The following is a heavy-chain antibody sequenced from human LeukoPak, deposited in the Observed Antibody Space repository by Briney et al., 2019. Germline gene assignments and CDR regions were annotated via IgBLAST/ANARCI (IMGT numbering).Heavy chain of an antibody. CDR3: ARDRLSPEYYDSSGYYPGLTCFDY. Sequence: SQTLSLTCAISGDSVSSNSAAWNWIRQSPSRGLEWLGRTYYRSKWYNDYAVSVKSRITINPDTSKNQFSLQLNSVTPEDTAVYYCARDRLSPEYYDSSGYYPGLTCFDYWGQGTLVTVSS. CDR2: TYYRSKWYN. J-gene: IGHJ4*02. V-gene: IGHV6-1*01. D-gene: IGHD3-22*01. CDR1: GDSVSSNSAA.